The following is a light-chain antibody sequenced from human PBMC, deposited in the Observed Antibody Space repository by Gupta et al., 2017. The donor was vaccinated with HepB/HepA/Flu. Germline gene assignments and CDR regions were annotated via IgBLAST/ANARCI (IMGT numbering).Light chain of an antibody. CDR2: SAS. CDR3: QQLDHYPLS. CDR1: QGIRSH. J-gene: IGKJ4*01. Sequence: DIYLTQSPRFLFASVGDKVTITCRASQGIRSHLAWYQQNPGRAPELLVYSASTLQNDVPSRFSGSGSGTEFTLTISDLQPDDFATYYCQQLDHYPLSFGGGTKVAIK. V-gene: IGKV1-9*01.